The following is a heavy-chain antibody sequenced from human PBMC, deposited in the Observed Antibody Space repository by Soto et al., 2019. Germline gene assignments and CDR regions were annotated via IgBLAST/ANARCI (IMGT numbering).Heavy chain of an antibody. CDR2: INHSGST. D-gene: IGHD3-10*01. CDR1: GGSFSGYY. V-gene: IGHV4-34*01. CDR3: ARDGNGSDAFDI. J-gene: IGHJ3*02. Sequence: QVQLQRWGAGLLKPSETLSLTCAVYGGSFSGYYWSWIRQPPGKGLEWIGEINHSGSTNYNPSLKSRVTISVDTSKNQFSLKLSSGTAADTAVYYCARDGNGSDAFDIWGQGTMVTVSS.